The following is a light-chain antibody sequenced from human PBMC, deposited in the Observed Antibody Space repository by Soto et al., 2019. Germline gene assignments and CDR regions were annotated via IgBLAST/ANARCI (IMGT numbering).Light chain of an antibody. Sequence: QSALTQPRSVSGSPGQSVTISCTGTSNDVGGYDYVSWYQQHPGKATTYILYDVTQPPSVVPDRCSGSKSRNTASLTISVLQADDDDDYSCCSYAGNYTFFGGGTKVTVL. CDR3: CSYAGNYTF. J-gene: IGLJ2*01. CDR2: DVT. V-gene: IGLV2-11*01. CDR1: SNDVGGYDY.